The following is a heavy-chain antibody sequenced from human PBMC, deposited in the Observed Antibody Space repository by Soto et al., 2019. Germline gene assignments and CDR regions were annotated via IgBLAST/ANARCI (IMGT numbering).Heavy chain of an antibody. CDR1: GFSLSTSGVG. J-gene: IGHJ5*02. V-gene: IGHV2-5*02. Sequence: QITLKESGPTLVKPTQTLTLTCTFSGFSLSTSGVGVVWIRQPPGKALEWLGIIYWDDDKRYSPSLTSRLTITNDTSKNQVVLTTANMDPVDTGTYYCAHNLVAGTSWFDPWGPGTLGTVSS. CDR3: AHNLVAGTSWFDP. D-gene: IGHD6-19*01. CDR2: IYWDDDK.